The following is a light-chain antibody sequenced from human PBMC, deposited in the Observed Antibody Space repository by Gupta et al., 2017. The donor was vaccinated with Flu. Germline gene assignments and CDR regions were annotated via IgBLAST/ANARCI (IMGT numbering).Light chain of an antibody. CDR1: QSLLKSNGNTY. J-gene: IGKJ1*01. V-gene: IGKV2-24*01. CDR2: EIS. Sequence: EIVLTQTPLSSPVTLGQPASISCRSSQSLLKSNGNTYLSWYHQRPGQPPRLLIYEISNRFSGVPDRFSGTGSGTYFTLKISRVETEDVGVYYCMQASQFPRTFGQGTKVEVK. CDR3: MQASQFPRT.